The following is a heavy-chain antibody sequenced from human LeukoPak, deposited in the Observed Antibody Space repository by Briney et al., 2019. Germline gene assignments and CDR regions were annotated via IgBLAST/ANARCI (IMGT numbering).Heavy chain of an antibody. J-gene: IGHJ4*02. V-gene: IGHV4-34*01. CDR1: GGSFSGYY. D-gene: IGHD3-22*01. CDR2: INHSGST. CDR3: ASTYYYDSSGYYSAVGYYFDY. Sequence: SETLSLTCAVYGGSFSGYYWSWIRQPPGKGLGWIGEINHSGSTNYNPSLKSRVTISVDTSKNQFSLKLSSVTAADTAVYYCASTYYYDSSGYYSAVGYYFDYWGQGTLVTVSS.